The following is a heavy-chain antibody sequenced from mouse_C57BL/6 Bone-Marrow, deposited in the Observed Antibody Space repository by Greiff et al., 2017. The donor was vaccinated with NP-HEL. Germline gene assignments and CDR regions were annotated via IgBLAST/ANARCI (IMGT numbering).Heavy chain of an antibody. D-gene: IGHD1-1*02. CDR1: GFTFSDYY. V-gene: IGHV5-16*01. CDR2: INYDGSST. CDR3: ARDGGPFYWYFDV. J-gene: IGHJ1*03. Sequence: EVKLMESEGGLVQPGSSMKLSCTASGFTFSDYYMAWVRQVPEKGLEWVANINYDGSSTYYLDSLKSRFIISRDNAKNILYLQMSSLKSEDTATYYCARDGGPFYWYFDVWGTGTTVTVSS.